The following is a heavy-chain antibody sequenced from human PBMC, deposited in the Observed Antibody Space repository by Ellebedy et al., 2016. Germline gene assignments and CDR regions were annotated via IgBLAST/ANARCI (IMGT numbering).Heavy chain of an antibody. V-gene: IGHV4-34*01. CDR2: INHSGDT. D-gene: IGHD2-2*01. CDR1: SGSFSDYF. CDR3: ARGVPLLYCSSTSCPLDY. Sequence: SETLSLTCAVHSGSFSDYFRSWIRQPPGKGLEWIGEINHSGDTNYNPSLKSRVLISVDTSKSQFSLKLTSVTAADTAVYYCARGVPLLYCSSTSCPLDYWGQGTLVTVSS. J-gene: IGHJ4*02.